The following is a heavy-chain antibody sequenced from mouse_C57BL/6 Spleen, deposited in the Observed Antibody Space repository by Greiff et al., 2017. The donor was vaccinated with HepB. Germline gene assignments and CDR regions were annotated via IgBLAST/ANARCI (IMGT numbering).Heavy chain of an antibody. D-gene: IGHD1-1*01. CDR3: ARWDYYGSPY. CDR1: GYTFTDYN. CDR2: INPNNGGT. V-gene: IGHV1-22*01. Sequence: EVKLQESGPELVKPGASVKMSCKASGYTFTDYNMHWVKQSHGKSLEWIGYINPNNGGTSYNQKFKGKATLTVNKSSSTAYMELRSLTSEDSAVYYCARWDYYGSPYWGQGTTLTVSS. J-gene: IGHJ2*01.